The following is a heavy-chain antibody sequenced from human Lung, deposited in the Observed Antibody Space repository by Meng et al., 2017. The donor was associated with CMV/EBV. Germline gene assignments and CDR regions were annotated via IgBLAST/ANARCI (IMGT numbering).Heavy chain of an antibody. V-gene: IGHV3-30-3*01. CDR1: GVTFCSYA. CDR2: ISYDGSNK. J-gene: IGHJ4*02. D-gene: IGHD6-19*01. Sequence: VPLGEAGGGVVQRGRSLRLSCEASGVTFCSYAMHWVRQAPGKGLEWVAVISYDGSNKYYADSVKGRFTISRDNSKNTLYLQMNSLRAEDTAVYYCARGQWHSLDYWGQGTLVTVSS. CDR3: ARGQWHSLDY.